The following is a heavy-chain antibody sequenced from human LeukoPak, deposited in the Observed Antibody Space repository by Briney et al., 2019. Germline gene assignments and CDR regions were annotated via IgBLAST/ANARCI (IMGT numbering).Heavy chain of an antibody. CDR1: GFMFTTYG. CDR3: ARRSAAKDAFDI. J-gene: IGHJ3*02. D-gene: IGHD6-25*01. Sequence: GRSLRLSCAVSGFMFTTYGMHWVRQAPGKGLEWVALISFDGSEKYYAGSVKGRFTISRDNAKNTLYLQMNSLRAEDTAVYYCARRSAAKDAFDIWGQGTMVTVSS. V-gene: IGHV3-30*03. CDR2: ISFDGSEK.